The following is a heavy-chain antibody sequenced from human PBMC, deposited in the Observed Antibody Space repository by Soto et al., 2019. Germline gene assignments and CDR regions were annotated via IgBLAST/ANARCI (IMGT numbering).Heavy chain of an antibody. D-gene: IGHD5-12*01. CDR2: IHYNGNT. V-gene: IGHV4-61*01. J-gene: IGHJ4*02. CDR1: GGSISSANW. CDR3: AREGNLGRWLQPLDF. Sequence: SETLSLTCAVSGGSISSANWWNLVRQPPGKGLEWIGNIHYNGNTKYNPSLKSRVSMSVDTSKNQFSLRLISVTAADTAKYFCAREGNLGRWLQPLDFWGQGTLVTVSS.